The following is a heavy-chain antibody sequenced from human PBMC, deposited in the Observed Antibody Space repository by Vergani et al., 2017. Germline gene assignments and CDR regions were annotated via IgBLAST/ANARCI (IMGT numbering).Heavy chain of an antibody. CDR3: ARDPDIVVVPAAPYYYYYSGMDV. CDR2: ISAYNGNT. Sequence: QVQLVQSGAEVKKPGASVKVSCKASGYTFTSYAISWVRQAPGQGLEWMGWISAYNGNTNYAQKLQGRVTMTTDTSTSTAYMELRSLRSDDTAVYYCARDPDIVVVPAAPYYYYYSGMDVWGQGTTVTVSS. J-gene: IGHJ6*02. CDR1: GYTFTSYA. V-gene: IGHV1-18*04. D-gene: IGHD2-2*01.